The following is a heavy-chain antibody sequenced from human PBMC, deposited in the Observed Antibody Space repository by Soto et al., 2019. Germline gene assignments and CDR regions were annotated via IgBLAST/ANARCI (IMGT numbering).Heavy chain of an antibody. CDR2: IGVSSGST. D-gene: IGHD5-18*01. CDR1: GFTFSCSA. V-gene: IGHV3-23*01. J-gene: IGHJ3*02. CDR3: VQRYKYGAQGFDT. Sequence: GGSLSLSYAAAGFTFSCSAMNWVRQGPGKGLEWISSIGVSSGSTNYAENVKERFTISRDISKNTLYMQMSSLRAEDTAVYYCVQRYKYGAQGFDTWGQGTKVTVSS.